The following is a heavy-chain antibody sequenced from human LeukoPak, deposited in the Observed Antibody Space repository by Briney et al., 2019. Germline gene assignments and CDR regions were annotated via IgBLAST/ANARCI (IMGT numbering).Heavy chain of an antibody. J-gene: IGHJ4*02. CDR2: IRSKANSYAT. CDR1: GXTFXGSA. Sequence: PGGSLRLSCAASGXTFXGSAXXXXXXAPGXGLXWVXXIRSKANSYATAYAASVKGRFTISRDESKNTAYLRMNGLKTEDTAVYYCTPSLYDILTGSDYWGQGTLVTVSS. V-gene: IGHV3-73*01. CDR3: TPSLYDILTGSDY. D-gene: IGHD3-9*01.